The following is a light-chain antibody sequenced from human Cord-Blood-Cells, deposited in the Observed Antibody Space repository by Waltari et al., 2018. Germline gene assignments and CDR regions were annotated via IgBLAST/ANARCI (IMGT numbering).Light chain of an antibody. CDR1: SSDVGGYNY. CDR3: SSYAGSNNFDVV. J-gene: IGLJ2*01. V-gene: IGLV2-8*01. Sequence: QSALTQPPSASGSPGPSVTISCTGTSSDVGGYNYVPWYHQHPGKAPKLMIYEVSKRPTGVPDRFSCSKSGNTAALTVSGLQAEDEADYYCSSYAGSNNFDVVFGGGTKLTVL. CDR2: EVS.